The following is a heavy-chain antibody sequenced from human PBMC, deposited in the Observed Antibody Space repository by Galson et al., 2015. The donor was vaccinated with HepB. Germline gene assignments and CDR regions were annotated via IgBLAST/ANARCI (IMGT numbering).Heavy chain of an antibody. CDR1: GFPFSNHA. CDR3: ATRRITMILHDY. V-gene: IGHV3-30-3*01. D-gene: IGHD3-22*01. J-gene: IGHJ4*02. Sequence: SLRLSCAASGFPFSNHAMHWVRQAPGKGLEWVALISYDGTKKYYADSVKGRFTISRDNSRNTLYLKLNNFRADNTAVYYCATRRITMILHDYWGRGTLVTVSS. CDR2: ISYDGTKK.